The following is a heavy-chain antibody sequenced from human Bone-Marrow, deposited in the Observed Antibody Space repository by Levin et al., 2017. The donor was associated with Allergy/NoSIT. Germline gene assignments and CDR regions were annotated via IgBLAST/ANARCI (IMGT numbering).Heavy chain of an antibody. CDR1: GYTFPSYG. J-gene: IGHJ4*02. CDR3: ARASGVVVSSTIYY. D-gene: IGHD3-22*01. V-gene: IGHV1-18*01. CDR2: ISAYNGNT. Sequence: GASVKVSCKASGYTFPSYGITWVRQAPGQGLEWMGWISAYNGNTNYAQKFQDRVTMTTDTSTNTAYMELRSLRSDDTAVYYCARASGVVVSSTIYYWGQGTLVTVSS.